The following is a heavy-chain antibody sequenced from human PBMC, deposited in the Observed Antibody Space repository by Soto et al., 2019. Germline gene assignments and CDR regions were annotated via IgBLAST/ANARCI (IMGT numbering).Heavy chain of an antibody. D-gene: IGHD2-15*01. V-gene: IGHV3-33*01. J-gene: IGHJ6*02. CDR2: IRYDGSNQ. CDR3: GRDFLEGAAYSDNSYYAMDV. Sequence: GGSLRLSCAASGFTFSTYGMHWVRQAPGKGLEWVAGIRYDGSNQYYADSVKGQFTISRDNSKNTRYMQIDSLRADDTAVYYFGRDFLEGAAYSDNSYYAMDVWGHGTTVPVS. CDR1: GFTFSTYG.